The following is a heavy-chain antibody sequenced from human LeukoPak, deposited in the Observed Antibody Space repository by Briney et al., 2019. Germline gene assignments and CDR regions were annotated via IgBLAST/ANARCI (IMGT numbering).Heavy chain of an antibody. CDR2: INPSGGST. J-gene: IGHJ6*02. V-gene: IGHV1-46*01. CDR3: ARGLRGYCSSTSRYDPHSSGMDV. CDR1: GYTFTSYY. Sequence: ASVKVSCKASGYTFTSYYMHWVRQAPGQGLEWMGIINPSGGSTSYAQKFQGRVTMTRDTSTSAVYMELSSLRSEDTAVYYCARGLRGYCSSTSRYDPHSSGMDVWGQGTTVTVSS. D-gene: IGHD2-2*01.